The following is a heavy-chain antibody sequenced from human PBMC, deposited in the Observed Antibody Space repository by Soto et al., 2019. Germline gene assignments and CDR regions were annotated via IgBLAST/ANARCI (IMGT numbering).Heavy chain of an antibody. V-gene: IGHV1-18*01. J-gene: IGHJ4*02. D-gene: IGHD3-22*01. Sequence: QVQLVQSGAEVKKPGASVKVSCKASGYTFTSYGISWVRQAPGQGLEWMGWISAYNGNTNYAQKLQGRVTMTTDTSTSTAYMELRSLRSDDTAVYYCARSPHFTMIVVVPPPYFDYWGQGTLVTVSS. CDR1: GYTFTSYG. CDR2: ISAYNGNT. CDR3: ARSPHFTMIVVVPPPYFDY.